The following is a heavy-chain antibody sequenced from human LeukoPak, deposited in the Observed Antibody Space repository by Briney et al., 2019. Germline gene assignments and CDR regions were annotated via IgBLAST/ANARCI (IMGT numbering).Heavy chain of an antibody. CDR3: ARDKSVDFWSGYYTLFDY. CDR2: IYTSGST. Sequence: SETLSLTCTVSGGSISSYYWSWIRQPAGKGLEWIGRIYTSGSTNYNPSHKGRVTMSVDTSKNQFSLKLSSVTAADTAVYYCARDKSVDFWSGYYTLFDYWGQGTLVTVSS. D-gene: IGHD3-3*01. CDR1: GGSISSYY. J-gene: IGHJ4*02. V-gene: IGHV4-4*07.